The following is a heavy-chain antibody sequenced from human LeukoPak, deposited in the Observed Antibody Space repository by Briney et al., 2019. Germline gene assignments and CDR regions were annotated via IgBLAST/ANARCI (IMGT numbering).Heavy chain of an antibody. D-gene: IGHD3-22*01. CDR3: ARDLGYYDSSGYRFGAFDI. J-gene: IGHJ3*02. CDR1: GFTFSSYS. Sequence: PGGSLRLSCAASGFTFSSYSMNWVRQAPGKGLEWVSSISSSSSYIYYADSVKGRFTISRDNAKNSLYLQMNSLRAEDTAVYYCARDLGYYDSSGYRFGAFDIWGQGTMVTVSS. V-gene: IGHV3-21*01. CDR2: ISSSSSYI.